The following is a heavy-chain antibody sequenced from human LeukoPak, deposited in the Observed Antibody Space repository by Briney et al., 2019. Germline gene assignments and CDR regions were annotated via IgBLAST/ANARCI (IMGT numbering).Heavy chain of an antibody. CDR2: INHSGST. D-gene: IGHD2-2*01. CDR3: ARHPRHGIVVVPAAIGWFDP. Sequence: SETLSLTCAVYGGSFSGYYWSWIRQPPGKGLEWIGEINHSGSTNYNPSLKSRVTISVDTSKNQFSLKLSSVTAADTAVYYCARHPRHGIVVVPAAIGWFDPWGQGTLVTVSS. V-gene: IGHV4-34*01. J-gene: IGHJ5*02. CDR1: GGSFSGYY.